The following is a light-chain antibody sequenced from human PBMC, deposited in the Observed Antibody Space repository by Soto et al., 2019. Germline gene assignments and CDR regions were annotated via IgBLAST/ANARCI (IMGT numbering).Light chain of an antibody. Sequence: EVVLTQSPATLSLSPGERATLSCRASQNVGTFLAWYQLKPGQAPRLVIYDASNRAAGIPDRFSGSGSGTDFTLTISRLEPEDFALYYCLQRNNWPPWTFGQGTKVDIK. CDR1: QNVGTF. CDR3: LQRNNWPPWT. J-gene: IGKJ1*01. CDR2: DAS. V-gene: IGKV3-11*01.